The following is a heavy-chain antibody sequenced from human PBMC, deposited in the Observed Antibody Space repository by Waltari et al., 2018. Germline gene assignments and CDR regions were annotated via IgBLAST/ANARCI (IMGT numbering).Heavy chain of an antibody. D-gene: IGHD2-2*01. V-gene: IGHV4-31*01. CDR3: AKGGGGTRDGMDV. CDR1: GGSMTSEYSY. J-gene: IGHJ6*02. Sequence: QVQLQQSGPGLVKPSQTLTLIRTVSGGSMTSEYSYGSWIRQHPGKGLEWIGFIANSGTPYYNPSLKSVVDMSIDTSKNQFSLKVNSVTAADTAVYYCAKGGGGTRDGMDVWGQGTTVTVSS. CDR2: IANSGTP.